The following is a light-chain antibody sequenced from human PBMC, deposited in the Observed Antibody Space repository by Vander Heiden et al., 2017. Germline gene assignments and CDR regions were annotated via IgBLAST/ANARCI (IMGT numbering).Light chain of an antibody. CDR2: TSS. Sequence: SPSSVSASLGDRVTITCRASQTINNYVNWYQQKPGNAPKLRIYTSSNLHSGVPSSFSGSGSGTEYTLTISSLQPEDFATYYCQHSYTTPRTFGQGTKV. CDR1: QTINNY. J-gene: IGKJ1*01. CDR3: QHSYTTPRT. V-gene: IGKV1-39*01.